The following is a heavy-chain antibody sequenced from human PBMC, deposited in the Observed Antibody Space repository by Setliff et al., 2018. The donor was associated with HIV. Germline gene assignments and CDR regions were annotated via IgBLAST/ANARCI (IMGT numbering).Heavy chain of an antibody. CDR3: AKEGSGSYYKDGAYYFDY. CDR2: IWRNGSNK. V-gene: IGHV3-30*02. J-gene: IGHJ4*02. Sequence: PGGSLRLSCAASGFTFSAYAMYWVRQAPGKGLEWVALIWRNGSNKYYADSVKGRFTISRDNSNDTLYRQMNSLRAEDTAVYYCAKEGSGSYYKDGAYYFDYWGQGTLVTVSS. D-gene: IGHD3-10*01. CDR1: GFTFSAYA.